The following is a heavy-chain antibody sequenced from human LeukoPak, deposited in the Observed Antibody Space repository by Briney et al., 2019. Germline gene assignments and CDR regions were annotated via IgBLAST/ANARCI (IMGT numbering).Heavy chain of an antibody. CDR2: IIPIFGTA. J-gene: IGHJ2*01. CDR1: GGSFNSYA. Sequence: SVKVSCKASGGSFNSYAISWVRQAPGQGLEWMGGIIPIFGTANYAQKFQGRVTITADKSANTAYMELSSLRSEDTAVYYCARSQPLAYFDLWGRGTLVTVSS. V-gene: IGHV1-69*06. CDR3: ARSQPLAYFDL.